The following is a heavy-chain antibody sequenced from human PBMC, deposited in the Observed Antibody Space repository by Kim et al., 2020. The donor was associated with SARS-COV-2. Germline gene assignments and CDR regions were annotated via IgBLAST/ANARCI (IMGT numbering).Heavy chain of an antibody. CDR3: ARGTMVRGVIRLRYYYGMDV. CDR2: IWYDGSNK. Sequence: GGSLRLSCAASGFTFSSYGMHWVRQAPGKGLEWVAVIWYDGSNKYYADSVTGRFTISRDNSKNTLYLQMNSLRAEDTAVYYCARGTMVRGVIRLRYYYGMDVWGQGTTVTVSS. D-gene: IGHD3-10*01. CDR1: GFTFSSYG. V-gene: IGHV3-33*01. J-gene: IGHJ6*02.